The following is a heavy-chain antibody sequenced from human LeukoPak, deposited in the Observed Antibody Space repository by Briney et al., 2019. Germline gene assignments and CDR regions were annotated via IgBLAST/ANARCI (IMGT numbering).Heavy chain of an antibody. V-gene: IGHV4-59*08. Sequence: SETLSLTCTVSGGSISSYYWSWIRQPPGKGLEWIGYIYYSEITNYNPSLMSRVTISVDTSKNQISLKLSSVTAADTAVYYCARRLGDAFDIWGQGTMVTVSS. CDR3: ARRLGDAFDI. CDR2: IYYSEIT. D-gene: IGHD5/OR15-5a*01. CDR1: GGSISSYY. J-gene: IGHJ3*02.